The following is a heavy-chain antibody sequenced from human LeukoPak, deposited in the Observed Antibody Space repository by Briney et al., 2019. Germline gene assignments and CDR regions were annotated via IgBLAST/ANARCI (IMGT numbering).Heavy chain of an antibody. Sequence: ASVKVSCKASGYTFTSYDINWVRQATGQGLEWVGWMNPNSGNTGYAQKFQGRVTMTRNTSISTAYMELSSLRSEDTAVYYCARSDSSGWYLRDYWGQGTLVTVSS. D-gene: IGHD6-19*01. CDR3: ARSDSSGWYLRDY. V-gene: IGHV1-8*01. CDR1: GYTFTSYD. J-gene: IGHJ4*02. CDR2: MNPNSGNT.